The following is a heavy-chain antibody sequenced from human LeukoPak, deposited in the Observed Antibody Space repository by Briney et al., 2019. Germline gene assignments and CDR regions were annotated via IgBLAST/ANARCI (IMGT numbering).Heavy chain of an antibody. V-gene: IGHV3-53*01. CDR1: GFTVNSNY. D-gene: IGHD6-6*01. CDR3: ARDLGRSSSY. J-gene: IGHJ3*01. CDR2: IYSGGTT. Sequence: PGGSLRLSCAASGFTVNSNYWSWVRQAPGKGLEWVSVIYSGGTTYYADSVKGRFTISRDNSKNTLYLQMNSLRAEDTAVYYCARDLGRSSSYWGQGTMVTVSS.